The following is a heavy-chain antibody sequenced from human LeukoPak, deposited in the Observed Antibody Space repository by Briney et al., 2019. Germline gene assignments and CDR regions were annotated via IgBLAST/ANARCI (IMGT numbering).Heavy chain of an antibody. CDR2: LYHGGAT. CDR1: GYSINSGYY. J-gene: IGHJ4*02. Sequence: SETLSLTCAVSGYSINSGYYWGWIRQPPGKGLEWIGSLYHGGATYSNPSLKSRVTIAVDTSKNQFSLKLSSVTAADTAVYYCARDRGYGGNDWDYWGQGTLVIVSS. CDR3: ARDRGYGGNDWDY. D-gene: IGHD4-23*01. V-gene: IGHV4-38-2*01.